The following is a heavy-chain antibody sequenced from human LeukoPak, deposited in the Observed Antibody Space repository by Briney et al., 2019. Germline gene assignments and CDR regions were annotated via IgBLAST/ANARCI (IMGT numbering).Heavy chain of an antibody. CDR1: GYIFTSYY. V-gene: IGHV1-46*01. CDR3: ARDVAAGTNWFDP. D-gene: IGHD1/OR15-1a*01. CDR2: INPSGGST. Sequence: ASVKVSCKASGYIFTSYYMHWVRQAPGQGLEWMGIINPSGGSTSYAQKFQGRVTMTRDTSTSTVYMELSSLRSGDTAVYYCARDVAAGTNWFDPWGQGTLVTVSS. J-gene: IGHJ5*02.